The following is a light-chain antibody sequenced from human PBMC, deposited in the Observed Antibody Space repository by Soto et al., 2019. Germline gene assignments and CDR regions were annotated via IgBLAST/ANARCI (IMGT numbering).Light chain of an antibody. V-gene: IGKV3-11*01. CDR3: QQRSNWPPRIT. J-gene: IGKJ3*01. Sequence: EIVLTQSPATLSLSPGERATLSCRASQSVSSYLAWYQQKPVQAPRLLIYDASNRATGIPARFRGSGSGTDFTLTISSLEPEAFAVYYCQQRSNWPPRITFGPGTKVDIK. CDR1: QSVSSY. CDR2: DAS.